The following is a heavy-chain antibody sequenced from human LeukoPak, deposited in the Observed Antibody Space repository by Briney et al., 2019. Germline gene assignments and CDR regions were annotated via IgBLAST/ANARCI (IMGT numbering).Heavy chain of an antibody. V-gene: IGHV3-23*01. CDR2: ISPGGPT. CDR1: GFTFSGSA. D-gene: IGHD5-12*01. CDR3: AKDGAWLRFDD. Sequence: GGSLRLSCAASGFTFSGSAMHWVRQAPGKGLEWVSGISPGGPTYYADSVKGRFSISRDDSKNTFYLQMINLRAEDTAVYYCAKDGAWLRFDDWGQGILVTVSS. J-gene: IGHJ4*02.